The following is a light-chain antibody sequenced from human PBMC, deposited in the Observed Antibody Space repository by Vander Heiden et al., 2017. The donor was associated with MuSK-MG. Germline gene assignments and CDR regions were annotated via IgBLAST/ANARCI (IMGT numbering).Light chain of an antibody. CDR1: SSDVGGYDY. Sequence: QSALTHPPSASGSPGQSVTIACTGTSSDVGGYDYVSWYQHHPGKAPKLMIYEVNKRPSGVPDRFSGSKSGNTASLTVSGLQAEDEADYYCCSYAGINNLGVFGGGTKLTVL. CDR2: EVN. V-gene: IGLV2-8*01. J-gene: IGLJ3*02. CDR3: CSYAGINNLGV.